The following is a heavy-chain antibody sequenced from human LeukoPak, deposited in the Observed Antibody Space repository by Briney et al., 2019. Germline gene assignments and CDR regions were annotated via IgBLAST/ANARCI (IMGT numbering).Heavy chain of an antibody. V-gene: IGHV4-59*05. Sequence: SETLSLTCTVSGGSISSYYWSWIRQPPGKGLEWIGSIYYSGSTYYNPSLKSRVTISVDTSKNQFSLKLSSVTAADTAVYYCARPGYSSSWYSYFDYWGQGTLVTVSS. CDR3: ARPGYSSSWYSYFDY. J-gene: IGHJ4*02. CDR2: IYYSGST. CDR1: GGSISSYY. D-gene: IGHD6-13*01.